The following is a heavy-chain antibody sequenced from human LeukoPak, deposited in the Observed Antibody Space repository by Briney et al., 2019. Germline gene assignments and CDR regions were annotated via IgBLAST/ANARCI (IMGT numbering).Heavy chain of an antibody. Sequence: GGSLRLSCAASGFTFSSYAMSWVRQAPGKGLEWVSAISGSGGSTYYADSVKGRFTISRDNSKNTLYLQMNSLRAEDTAVYYCALWGPVMITFGGVIVLSDYWGQGTLVTVSS. CDR2: ISGSGGST. D-gene: IGHD3-16*02. V-gene: IGHV3-23*01. J-gene: IGHJ4*02. CDR1: GFTFSSYA. CDR3: ALWGPVMITFGGVIVLSDY.